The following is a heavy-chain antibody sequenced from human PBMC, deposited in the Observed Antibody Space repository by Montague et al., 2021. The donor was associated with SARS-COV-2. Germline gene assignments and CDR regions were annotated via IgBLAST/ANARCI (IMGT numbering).Heavy chain of an antibody. CDR1: GFTFSGYS. J-gene: IGHJ4*02. Sequence: SLRLSCAASGFTFSGYSMNWVRQAPGKGLEWVSSISSSSSYIYYADSVKGRFTISRDNAKNSLYLQMNSLRAEDTAVYYCARDAHYDILTGYFGYWGQGTLVTVSS. CDR3: ARDAHYDILTGYFGY. D-gene: IGHD3-9*01. CDR2: ISSSSSYI. V-gene: IGHV3-21*01.